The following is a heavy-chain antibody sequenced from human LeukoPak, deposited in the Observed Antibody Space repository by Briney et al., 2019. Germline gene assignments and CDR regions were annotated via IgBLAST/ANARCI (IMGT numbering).Heavy chain of an antibody. CDR1: GGSFSGYY. Sequence: PSETLSLTCAVYGGSFSGYYWSWIRQPPGKGMEWVGEINHSGSNKYNPSLKRRVNISVDKSKKEFSLKGRSVDAGDKGVYYCARGAKLVPPGVWFGAVFYYLDVWGKGTTVTVSS. V-gene: IGHV4-34*01. D-gene: IGHD6-6*01. J-gene: IGHJ6*03. CDR3: ARGAKLVPPGVWFGAVFYYLDV. CDR2: INHSGSN.